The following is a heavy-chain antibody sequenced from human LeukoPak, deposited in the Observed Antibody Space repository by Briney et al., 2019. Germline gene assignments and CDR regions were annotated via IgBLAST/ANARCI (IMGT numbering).Heavy chain of an antibody. CDR2: INHSGST. CDR3: ARRRSGLDY. D-gene: IGHD3-3*01. CDR1: GGSFSGYY. Sequence: KSSETLSLTCAVYGGSFSGYYWSWIRQPPGKGLEWIGEINHSGSTNYNPSLKSRVTISVDTSKNQFSLKLSSVTAADTAVYYCARRRSGLDYWGQGTLVTVSS. J-gene: IGHJ4*02. V-gene: IGHV4-34*01.